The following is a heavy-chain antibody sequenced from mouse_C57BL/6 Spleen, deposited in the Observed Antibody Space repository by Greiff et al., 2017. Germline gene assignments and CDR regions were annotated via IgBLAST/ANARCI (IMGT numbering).Heavy chain of an antibody. V-gene: IGHV1-52*01. Sequence: VQLQQPGAELVRPGSSVKLSCKASGYTFTSYWMHWVKQRPIQGLEWIGNIDPSGSETYYTQKFKDKATLTVDKSSSTAYMQLSSLTSEDSAVYDWAKYLYEEGGDYWGQGTSVTVSS. CDR3: AKYLYEEGGDY. J-gene: IGHJ4*01. D-gene: IGHD5-1-1*01. CDR1: GYTFTSYW. CDR2: IDPSGSET.